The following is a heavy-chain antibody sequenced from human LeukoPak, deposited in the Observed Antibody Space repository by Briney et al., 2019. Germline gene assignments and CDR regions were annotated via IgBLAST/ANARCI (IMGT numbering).Heavy chain of an antibody. CDR1: GFTVSRNY. CDR2: IYGGGST. D-gene: IGHD5-24*01. Sequence: GGSLRLSCAASGFTVSRNYMSWVRQAPGKGLEWVSVIYGGGSTSYAGSVKGRFIISRDNSKNTLYLQMNSLRADDTAVYYCARDRSDGNYYMVVWGKGTTVIVSS. V-gene: IGHV3-53*01. CDR3: ARDRSDGNYYMVV. J-gene: IGHJ6*03.